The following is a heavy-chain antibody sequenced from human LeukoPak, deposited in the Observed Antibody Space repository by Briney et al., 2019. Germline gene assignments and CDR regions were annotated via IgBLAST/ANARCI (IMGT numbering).Heavy chain of an antibody. CDR3: ARASSGFDY. CDR2: IGAPGDT. CDR1: GSTLSNYD. D-gene: IGHD2-15*01. V-gene: IGHV3-13*01. J-gene: IGHJ4*02. Sequence: GGSLRLSCAASGSTLSNYDMHWVRQAIGKGLEWVSAIGAPGDTYYPGSVKGRFTISRENAKNSLYLQMNSLRAGDTAVYYCARASSGFDYWGQGTLVTVSS.